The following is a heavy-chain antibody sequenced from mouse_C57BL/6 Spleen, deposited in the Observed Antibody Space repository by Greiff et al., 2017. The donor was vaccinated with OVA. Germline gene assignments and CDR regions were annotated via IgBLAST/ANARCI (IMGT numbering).Heavy chain of an antibody. D-gene: IGHD1-1*01. Sequence: VQVVESGPGLVQPSQSLSITCTVSGFSLTSYGVHWVRQSPGKGLEWLGVIWSGGSTDYNAAFISRLSISKDNSKSQVFFKMNSLQADDTAIYYCARRAGTGNYVRGDAMDYWGQGTSVTVSS. V-gene: IGHV2-2*01. J-gene: IGHJ4*01. CDR3: ARRAGTGNYVRGDAMDY. CDR2: IWSGGST. CDR1: GFSLTSYG.